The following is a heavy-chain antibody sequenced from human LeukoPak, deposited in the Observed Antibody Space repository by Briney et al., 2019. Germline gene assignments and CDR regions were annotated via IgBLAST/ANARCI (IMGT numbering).Heavy chain of an antibody. CDR1: GYTFNGYF. CDR3: VRGSDGDYVGAASFHH. J-gene: IGHJ1*01. D-gene: IGHD4-17*01. Sequence: ASVKVSCKTSGYTFNGYFIHWVRQAPGLGLEWMGWINPKSGGTNYVQKFQGRVTMTWDTSISAAYMELRWLTSDDTAVYYCVRGSDGDYVGAASFHHWGRGTLVTVSS. V-gene: IGHV1-2*02. CDR2: INPKSGGT.